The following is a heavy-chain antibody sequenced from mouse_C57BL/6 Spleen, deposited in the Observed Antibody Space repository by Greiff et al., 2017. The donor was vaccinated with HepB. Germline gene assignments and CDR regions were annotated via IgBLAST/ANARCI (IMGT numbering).Heavy chain of an antibody. J-gene: IGHJ4*01. CDR3: ARLPNWYYAMDY. CDR1: GYTFTDYY. V-gene: IGHV1-26*01. Sequence: VQLQQSGPELVKPGASVKISCKASGYTFTDYYMNWVKQSHGKSLEWIGDINPNNGGTSYNQKFKGKATLTVDKSSSTAYMELRSLTSEDSAVYYCARLPNWYYAMDYWGQGTSVTVSS. CDR2: INPNNGGT. D-gene: IGHD4-1*01.